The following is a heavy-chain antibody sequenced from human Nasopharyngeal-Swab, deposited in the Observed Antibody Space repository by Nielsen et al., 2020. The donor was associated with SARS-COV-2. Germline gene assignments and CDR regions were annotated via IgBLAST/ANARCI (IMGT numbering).Heavy chain of an antibody. V-gene: IGHV1-18*01. J-gene: IGHJ6*02. CDR3: ARGIVVVPAAMGGFHYYYYGMDV. Sequence: ASVKVSCKASGYTFTSYGISWVRQAPGQGLEWMGWISACNGNTNYAQKLQGRVTMTTDTSTSTAYMELRSLRSDDTAVYYCARGIVVVPAAMGGFHYYYYGMDVWGQGTTVTVSS. D-gene: IGHD2-2*01. CDR1: GYTFTSYG. CDR2: ISACNGNT.